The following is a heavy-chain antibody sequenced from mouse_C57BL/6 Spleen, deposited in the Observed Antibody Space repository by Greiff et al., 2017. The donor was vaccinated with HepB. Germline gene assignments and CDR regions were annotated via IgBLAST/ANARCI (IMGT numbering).Heavy chain of an antibody. CDR2: IDPSDSYT. Sequence: QVQLQQSGAELVRPGTSVKLSCKASGYTFTRYWMHWVKQRPGQGLEWIGVIDPSDSYTNYNQKFKGKATLTVDTSSSTAYMQLSSLTSEDSAVYYCARRLTTVDEGFDYWGQGTTLTVSS. CDR1: GYTFTRYW. CDR3: ARRLTTVDEGFDY. V-gene: IGHV1-59*01. D-gene: IGHD1-1*01. J-gene: IGHJ2*01.